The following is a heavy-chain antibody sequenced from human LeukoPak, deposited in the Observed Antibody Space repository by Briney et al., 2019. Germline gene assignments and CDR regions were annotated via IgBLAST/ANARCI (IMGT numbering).Heavy chain of an antibody. CDR3: ARQLPFSGSFYYGLDV. CDR2: ASYSGGT. J-gene: IGHJ6*02. Sequence: PSETLSLTCDVSDASISSSRFYWGWIRQPPGKGLEWIESASYSGGTYYNSSLKSRVTISIDMSKNQFSLRLTSVTAADTAVYYCARQLPFSGSFYYGLDVWGQGTTVTVSS. D-gene: IGHD3-22*01. V-gene: IGHV4-39*01. CDR1: DASISSSRFY.